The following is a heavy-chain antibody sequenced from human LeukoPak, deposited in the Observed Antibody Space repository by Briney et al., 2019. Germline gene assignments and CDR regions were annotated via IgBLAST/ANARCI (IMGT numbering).Heavy chain of an antibody. D-gene: IGHD6-19*01. CDR1: GFTFSSYS. CDR2: LSSSSSYI. J-gene: IGHJ6*02. Sequence: GGSLRLSCAASGFTFSSYSMNWVRQAPGKGLEWVSSLSSSSSYIYYADSVKGRFTISRDNAKNSLYLQMNSLRAEDTAVYYCATLAVAKYYYYGMDVWGQGTTVTVSS. CDR3: ATLAVAKYYYYGMDV. V-gene: IGHV3-21*01.